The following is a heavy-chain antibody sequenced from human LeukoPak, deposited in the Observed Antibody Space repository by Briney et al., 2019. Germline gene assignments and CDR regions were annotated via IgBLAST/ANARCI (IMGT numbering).Heavy chain of an antibody. Sequence: SVKVSCKASGGTFSSYAISWVRQAPGQGLEWMGGIIPIFGTANYAQKFQGRVTITADESTSTAYMELSSLRSEDTAVYYCARAWSSGWYWNYYYYYYMDVWGKGTTVTVSS. J-gene: IGHJ6*03. CDR1: GGTFSSYA. CDR3: ARAWSSGWYWNYYYYYYMDV. D-gene: IGHD6-19*01. CDR2: IIPIFGTA. V-gene: IGHV1-69*13.